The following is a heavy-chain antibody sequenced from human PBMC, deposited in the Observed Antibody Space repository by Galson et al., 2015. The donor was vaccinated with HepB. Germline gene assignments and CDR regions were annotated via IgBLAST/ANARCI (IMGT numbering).Heavy chain of an antibody. Sequence: SLGLSCAASGFTFSIYGMHWVRQAPGKGLEWVAVMWYDGSDKNYADSVKGRFTISRDNSKNTLYLQMNSLRAEDTAVYYCARDLGLYIPYYYFGMDVWGQGTTVTVSS. V-gene: IGHV3-33*01. D-gene: IGHD3-10*01. CDR2: MWYDGSDK. J-gene: IGHJ6*02. CDR1: GFTFSIYG. CDR3: ARDLGLYIPYYYFGMDV.